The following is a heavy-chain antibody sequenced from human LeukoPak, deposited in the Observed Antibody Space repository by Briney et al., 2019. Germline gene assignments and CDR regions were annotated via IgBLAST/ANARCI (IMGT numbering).Heavy chain of an antibody. CDR2: FYNSGST. D-gene: IGHD7-27*01. CDR3: ARDGPSWGLL. CDR1: GGSISGYY. Sequence: SETLSLTCTVSGGSISGYYWSWIRQPARKGLEWIGRFYNSGSTKYNPSLNSRVTMSIDTSKNELYLKLASVTSADTAVYYFARDGPSWGLLWGQGTLVTVSS. V-gene: IGHV4-4*07. J-gene: IGHJ4*02.